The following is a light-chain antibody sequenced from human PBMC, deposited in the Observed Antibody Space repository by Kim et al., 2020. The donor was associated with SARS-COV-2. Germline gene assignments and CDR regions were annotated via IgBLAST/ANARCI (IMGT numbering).Light chain of an antibody. CDR1: QSMSSY. V-gene: IGKV1-39*01. Sequence: ATVGDRVTITCRASQSMSSYLNWYQQKPGKAPKLLIYAASSLQSGVPSRFSGSGSGTDFTHTISSLQPEDFATYYCQQSYSTPRTFGQGTKVEIK. J-gene: IGKJ1*01. CDR3: QQSYSTPRT. CDR2: AAS.